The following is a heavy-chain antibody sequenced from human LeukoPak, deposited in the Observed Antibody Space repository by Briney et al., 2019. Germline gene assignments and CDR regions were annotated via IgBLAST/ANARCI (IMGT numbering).Heavy chain of an antibody. CDR1: GFTASSNY. J-gene: IGHJ5*02. Sequence: GGSLRLSCAASGFTASSNYMSWVRQAPGKGLEWVSVIYSGGSTYYADSVKGRFTISRDNSKNTLYLQMNSLRAEDTAVYYCARDRTYHYGSGGYWFDPWGQGTLVTVSS. V-gene: IGHV3-66*01. CDR2: IYSGGST. CDR3: ARDRTYHYGSGGYWFDP. D-gene: IGHD3-10*01.